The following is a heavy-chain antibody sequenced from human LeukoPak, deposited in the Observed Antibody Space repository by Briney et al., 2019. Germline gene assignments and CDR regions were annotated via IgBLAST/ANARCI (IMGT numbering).Heavy chain of an antibody. Sequence: SETLSLTCAVYGGSFSGYYWSWIRQPPGKGLEWIGEINHSGSTNYNPSLKSRVTISVDTPKIQFSLKLSSVTAADTALYYCASGPSKRTHRPKRYFDYWGQRTLVTVSS. V-gene: IGHV4-34*01. J-gene: IGHJ4*02. CDR3: ASGPSKRTHRPKRYFDY. D-gene: IGHD4-11*01. CDR1: GGSFSGYY. CDR2: INHSGST.